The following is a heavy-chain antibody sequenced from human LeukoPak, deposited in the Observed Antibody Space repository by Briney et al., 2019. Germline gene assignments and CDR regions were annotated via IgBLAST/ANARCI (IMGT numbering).Heavy chain of an antibody. Sequence: GRSLRLSCAASGFTFDDYAMHWVRQAPGKGLEWVSGISWNSGSIGYADSVKGRFTISRDNAKNYLYLQMNSLRAEDTALYYCAKDSGITMVRGVISKFFYYYGMDVWGQGTTVTVSS. CDR2: ISWNSGSI. CDR1: GFTFDDYA. J-gene: IGHJ6*02. CDR3: AKDSGITMVRGVISKFFYYYGMDV. D-gene: IGHD3-10*01. V-gene: IGHV3-9*01.